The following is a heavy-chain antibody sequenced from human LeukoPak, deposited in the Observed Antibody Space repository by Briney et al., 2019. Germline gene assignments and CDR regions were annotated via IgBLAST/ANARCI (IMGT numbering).Heavy chain of an antibody. D-gene: IGHD2-15*01. CDR2: IYYSGST. Sequence: PSETLSLTCTVSGGSISSYYWSWIRQPPGKGLEWIGYIYYSGSTNYNPSLKSRVTISVDTSKNQFSLKLSSVTAADTAVYYCARATYLGYCSGGSCPRSFDPWGQGTLATVSS. CDR3: ARATYLGYCSGGSCPRSFDP. CDR1: GGSISSYY. V-gene: IGHV4-59*01. J-gene: IGHJ5*02.